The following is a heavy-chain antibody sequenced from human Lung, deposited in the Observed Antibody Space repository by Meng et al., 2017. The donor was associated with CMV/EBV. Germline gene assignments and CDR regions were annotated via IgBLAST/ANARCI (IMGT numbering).Heavy chain of an antibody. D-gene: IGHD1-7*01. CDR3: AREGITGTTGFDP. CDR2: INHSGST. J-gene: IGHJ5*02. Sequence: TLSLTXAVYAGSFSVYYWSWIRQPPGKGLEWIGEINHSGSTNYNPSLKTRVTIPVDTSKNQFTLKLSSVTAADTAVYYCAREGITGTTGFDPWGQGTLVTVSS. V-gene: IGHV4-34*01. CDR1: AGSFSVYY.